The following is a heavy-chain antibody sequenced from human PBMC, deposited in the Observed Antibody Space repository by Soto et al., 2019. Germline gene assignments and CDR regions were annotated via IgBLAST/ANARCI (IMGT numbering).Heavy chain of an antibody. CDR1: GFSFRSSP. D-gene: IGHD3-16*01. CDR3: EKNSNWGIISHTNEN. J-gene: IGHJ4*02. Sequence: EVQLLESGGGLVQPGGSLRLSCAVSGFSFRSSPMSWVRRAPGKGLEWVSGINGGDDSKHYAESVRGRFTITRDNSKNTLLLQMNSLRAEDKAIYYCEKNSNWGIISHTNENWGQGTLVTVSS. CDR2: INGGDDSK. V-gene: IGHV3-23*01.